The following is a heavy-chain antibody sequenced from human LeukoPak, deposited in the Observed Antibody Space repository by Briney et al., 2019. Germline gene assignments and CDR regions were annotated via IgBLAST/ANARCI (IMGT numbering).Heavy chain of an antibody. J-gene: IGHJ4*02. Sequence: SQTLSLTCAISGDSVSSNSAAWNWIRQSPSRGLEWLGRTYYRSKWYNDYAVSMKSRITFIPDTSKNQFSLQLNSVTPEDTAVYYCARVSGTYHYFDYWGQGTLVTVSS. D-gene: IGHD1-26*01. CDR3: ARVSGTYHYFDY. CDR1: GDSVSSNSAA. V-gene: IGHV6-1*01. CDR2: TYYRSKWYN.